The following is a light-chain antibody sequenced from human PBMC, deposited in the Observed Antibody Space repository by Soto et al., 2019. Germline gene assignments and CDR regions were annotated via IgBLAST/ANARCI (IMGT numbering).Light chain of an antibody. J-gene: IGLJ1*01. CDR1: SSDIGAYNF. CDR2: EVT. Sequence: QSVLPQPPSASGSPGQSVTISCTGTSSDIGAYNFVSWYQQHPGKAPKLMIYEVTKRPSGVPDRFSGSKSGNTASLTVSGLQGEDEAEYYCAALQNDHYYVFGTGTKVTVL. V-gene: IGLV2-8*01. CDR3: AALQNDHYYV.